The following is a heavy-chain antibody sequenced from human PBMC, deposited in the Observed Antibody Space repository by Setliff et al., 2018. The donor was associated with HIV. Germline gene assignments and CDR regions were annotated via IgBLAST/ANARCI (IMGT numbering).Heavy chain of an antibody. CDR2: INHSGST. CDR3: ARARGMVRGVISY. Sequence: PSETLSLTCAVYGGSFSGYYWSWIRQPPGKGLEWIGEINHSGSTNYNPSLKSRVTISVDTSKNQFSLKLSSVTAADTAVYYCARARGMVRGVISYWGQGTLVTV. CDR1: GGSFSGYY. V-gene: IGHV4-34*01. D-gene: IGHD3-10*01. J-gene: IGHJ4*02.